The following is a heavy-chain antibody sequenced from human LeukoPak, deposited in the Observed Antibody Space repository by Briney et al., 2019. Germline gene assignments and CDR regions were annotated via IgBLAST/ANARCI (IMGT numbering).Heavy chain of an antibody. Sequence: ASVKVSCKASGYTFTSYGISWVRQAPGQGLEWMGWISAYNGNTNYAQKLQGRVTMTTDTSMSTAYMELRSLRSDDTAVYYCARVHDFWSGYSPYYYYGMDVWGQGTTVTVSS. CDR2: ISAYNGNT. D-gene: IGHD3-3*01. CDR1: GYTFTSYG. V-gene: IGHV1-18*01. J-gene: IGHJ6*02. CDR3: ARVHDFWSGYSPYYYYGMDV.